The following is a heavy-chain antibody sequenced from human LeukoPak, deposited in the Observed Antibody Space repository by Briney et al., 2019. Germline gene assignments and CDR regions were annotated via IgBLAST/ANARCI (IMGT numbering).Heavy chain of an antibody. CDR2: IYTSGST. CDR3: ARETSGSYYVSRGFDY. J-gene: IGHJ4*02. D-gene: IGHD1-26*01. CDR1: GGSISSYY. V-gene: IGHV4-4*07. Sequence: SETLSLTCTVSGGSISSYYWSWIRQPAGKGLEWIGRIYTSGSTNYNPSLKSRVTMSVDTSKNQLSLKLSSVTAADTAVYYCARETSGSYYVSRGFDYWGQGTLVTVSS.